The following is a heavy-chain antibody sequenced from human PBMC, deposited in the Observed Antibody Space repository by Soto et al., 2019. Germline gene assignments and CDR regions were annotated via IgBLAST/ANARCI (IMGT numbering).Heavy chain of an antibody. D-gene: IGHD2-2*01. CDR2: INAGNGNT. V-gene: IGHV1-3*01. CDR3: ARSEYCISTSCPNWFDP. J-gene: IGHJ5*02. CDR1: GYTFTSYA. Sequence: ASVKVSCKASGYTFTSYAMHWVRQAPGQRLEWMGWINAGNGNTKYSQKLQGRVTMTTDTSTSTAYMELRSLRSDDTAVYYCARSEYCISTSCPNWFDPWGQGTLVTVSS.